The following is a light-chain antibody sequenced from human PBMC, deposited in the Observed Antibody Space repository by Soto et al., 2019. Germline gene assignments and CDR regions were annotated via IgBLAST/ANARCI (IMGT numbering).Light chain of an antibody. J-gene: IGLJ2*01. CDR1: NSNIGGNY. Sequence: QSVLTQPPSASGTPGQRVTISCSGSNSNIGGNYVYWYQQFPGTAPKLLIFRNNQRPSGVPDRFSGSKSGTSASLAIRGLRSEDEADYCCATWDDSLSGPVFGGGTKLTVL. CDR2: RNN. CDR3: ATWDDSLSGPV. V-gene: IGLV1-47*01.